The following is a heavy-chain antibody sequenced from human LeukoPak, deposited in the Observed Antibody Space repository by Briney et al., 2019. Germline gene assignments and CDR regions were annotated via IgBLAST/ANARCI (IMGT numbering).Heavy chain of an antibody. CDR2: ISTSNGNT. CDR3: ARGVATGYWYFDL. J-gene: IGHJ2*01. CDR1: DYTFSNYD. Sequence: ASVKVSCKASDYTFSNYDINWVRQAPGQGLEWMGWISTSNGNTNYAQNLQGRVPMTTDSTTSTAYMELSSLRSDDTAVYFCARGVATGYWYFDLWGRGNLVTVSS. V-gene: IGHV1-18*01. D-gene: IGHD1-1*01.